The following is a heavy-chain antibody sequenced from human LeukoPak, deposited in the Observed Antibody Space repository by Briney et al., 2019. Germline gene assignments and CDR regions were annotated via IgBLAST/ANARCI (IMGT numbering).Heavy chain of an antibody. CDR2: IYTSGST. V-gene: IGHV4-4*07. CDR1: GGSISSYY. Sequence: PSETLSLTCTVSGGSISSYYWSWIRQPAGKGLEWIGRIYTSGSTNYNPSLKSRVTMSVDTSKNQFSLKLSSVTAADTAVYYCARDIVVVPAAMPYMDVWGKGTTVTVSS. D-gene: IGHD2-2*01. J-gene: IGHJ6*03. CDR3: ARDIVVVPAAMPYMDV.